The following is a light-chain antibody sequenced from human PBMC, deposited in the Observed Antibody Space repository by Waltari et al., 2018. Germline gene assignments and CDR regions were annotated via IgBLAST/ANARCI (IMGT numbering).Light chain of an antibody. J-gene: IGKJ1*01. Sequence: DIQMTQSPSSLSASVGDRVTITCRASQSVRNFLNWYQQEPGKAPKLLIYATSSLQTGVPSRFSGSGSGTDFTLSISSLQPEDFAIYFCQQGYMTLRTFGQGTKVEIK. V-gene: IGKV1-39*01. CDR3: QQGYMTLRT. CDR1: QSVRNF. CDR2: ATS.